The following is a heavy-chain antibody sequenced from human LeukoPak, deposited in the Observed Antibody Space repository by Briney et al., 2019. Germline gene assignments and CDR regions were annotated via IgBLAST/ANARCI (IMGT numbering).Heavy chain of an antibody. V-gene: IGHV3-53*01. Sequence: HSGGSLRLSCAASGFTVSSSYMSWVRQAPGKGLEWVSVIYSGGSTYYADSVKGRFTISRDNSKNTLYLQMNSLRAEDTAVYYCARDPGGSGPPDYWGQGTLVTVSS. CDR2: IYSGGST. J-gene: IGHJ4*02. CDR3: ARDPGGSGPPDY. D-gene: IGHD3-10*01. CDR1: GFTVSSSY.